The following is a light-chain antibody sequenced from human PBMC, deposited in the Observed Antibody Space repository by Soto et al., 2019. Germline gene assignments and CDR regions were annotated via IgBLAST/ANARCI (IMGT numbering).Light chain of an antibody. J-gene: IGLJ6*01. V-gene: IGLV1-40*01. CDR3: QSYDNPLSDRYV. CDR1: SSNIGANYD. Sequence: QSVLTQPPSVSGAPGQRVTISCTGSSSNIGANYDVHWYQQRPGTAPKLLIFGNSNRPSGVPDRFSGSKSGTSASLAITGLQADDEGDYYCQSYDNPLSDRYVFGTGTQLTVL. CDR2: GNS.